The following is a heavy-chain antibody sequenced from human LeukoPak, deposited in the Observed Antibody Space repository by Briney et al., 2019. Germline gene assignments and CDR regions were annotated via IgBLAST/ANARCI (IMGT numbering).Heavy chain of an antibody. CDR1: GGSISSYY. D-gene: IGHD6-6*01. V-gene: IGHV4-59*01. CDR2: IYYSGST. Sequence: SETLSLTCTVSGGSISSYYWSWIRQPPGKGLEWIGYIYYSGSTNYNPSLKSRVTISVDTSKNQFSLKLSSVTAADTAVYYCARATYSSSSNDYWGQGTLVTVSS. CDR3: ARATYSSSSNDY. J-gene: IGHJ4*02.